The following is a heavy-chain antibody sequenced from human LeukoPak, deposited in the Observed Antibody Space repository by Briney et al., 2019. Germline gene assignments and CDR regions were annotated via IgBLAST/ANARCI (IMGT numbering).Heavy chain of an antibody. Sequence: PGGSLRLSCAASGFTFSSYAMSWVRQAPGKGLEWVSAISDSGRTYYADSVKGRFTISRDNSKNTLYLQMNSLRAEDTAVYYCAKGRITIFGYYMDVWGKGTTVTVSS. V-gene: IGHV3-23*01. J-gene: IGHJ6*03. CDR1: GFTFSSYA. CDR3: AKGRITIFGYYMDV. D-gene: IGHD3-9*01. CDR2: ISDSGRT.